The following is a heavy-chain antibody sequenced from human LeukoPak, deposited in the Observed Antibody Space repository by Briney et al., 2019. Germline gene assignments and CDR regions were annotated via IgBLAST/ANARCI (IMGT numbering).Heavy chain of an antibody. D-gene: IGHD3-10*01. CDR2: ISGSGGST. J-gene: IGHJ4*02. CDR3: ATMLWFGELRGPDFDY. CDR1: GFTFSSYA. V-gene: IGHV3-23*01. Sequence: GGSLRLSCAASGFTFSSYAMSWVRQASGKGLEWVSAISGSGGSTYYADSVKGRFTISRDNSKNTLYLQMNSLRAEDTAVYYCATMLWFGELRGPDFDYWGQGTLVTVSS.